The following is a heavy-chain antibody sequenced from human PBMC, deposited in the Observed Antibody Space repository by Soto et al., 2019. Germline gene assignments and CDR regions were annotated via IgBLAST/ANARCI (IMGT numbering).Heavy chain of an antibody. Sequence: EVLLVESGGGLVKPGGSLRLSCAASGFTFSDAWMNWVRQAPGKGLEWVGRIKRKSDGGTTDYAAPVKGRFTISRDDSANTLYLQMNSLKTEDTAVYFCAVNDYLDYWGQGALVTVSS. CDR2: IKRKSDGGTT. CDR3: AVNDYLDY. J-gene: IGHJ4*02. V-gene: IGHV3-15*01. CDR1: GFTFSDAW.